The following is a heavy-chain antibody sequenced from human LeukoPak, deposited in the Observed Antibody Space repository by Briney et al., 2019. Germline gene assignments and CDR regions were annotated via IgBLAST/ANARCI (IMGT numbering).Heavy chain of an antibody. D-gene: IGHD3-10*01. J-gene: IGHJ5*02. CDR3: ARRRGYYGSGPLNWFDP. CDR1: GGSFSGYY. CDR2: INHSGST. Sequence: PSETLSLTCAVYGGSFSGYYWSWIRQPPGKGLEWIGEINHSGSTNYNSSLKSRVTISVDTSKNQFSLKLSSVTAADTAVYYCARRRGYYGSGPLNWFDPWGQGTLVTVSS. V-gene: IGHV4-34*01.